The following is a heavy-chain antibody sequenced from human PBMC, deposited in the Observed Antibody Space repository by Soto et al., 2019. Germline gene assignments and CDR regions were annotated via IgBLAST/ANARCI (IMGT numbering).Heavy chain of an antibody. V-gene: IGHV3-21*06. Sequence: EVQLVESGGGLVKPGGSLRLSCAASGFTFSRYGMNWLRQAPGKGLEWVASISSSTSYVYYADSVKGRFSTSRDNAKNILYLEMCAVRSEDTGSYYWARDPSEGRVGNWFESWGQGTLVTVSS. CDR3: ARDPSEGRVGNWFES. CDR2: ISSSTSYV. CDR1: GFTFSRYG. J-gene: IGHJ5*01.